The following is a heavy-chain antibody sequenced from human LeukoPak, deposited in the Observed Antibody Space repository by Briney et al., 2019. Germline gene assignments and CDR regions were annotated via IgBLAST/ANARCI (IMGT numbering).Heavy chain of an antibody. CDR3: ARGRTGGSYFAFDI. D-gene: IGHD1-26*01. CDR1: GYTFTSYA. CDR2: INTNTGNT. J-gene: IGHJ3*02. V-gene: IGHV7-4-1*02. Sequence: GASVKLSCKASGYTFTSYAMNWVRQAPGQGLEWMGWINTNTGNTTYAQCFTGRFVFSLDTSVSTVYLQISSLKAEDTAVYYCARGRTGGSYFAFDIWGQGTMVTVSS.